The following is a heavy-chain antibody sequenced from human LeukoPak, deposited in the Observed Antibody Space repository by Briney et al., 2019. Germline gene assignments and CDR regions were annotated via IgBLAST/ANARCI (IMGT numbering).Heavy chain of an antibody. J-gene: IGHJ5*02. V-gene: IGHV4-4*02. CDR2: IHHSGST. D-gene: IGHD3-10*01. CDR1: GGSISSNNW. Sequence: SGTLSLTCAVSGGSISSNNWWSWVRQPPGKGLEWIGEIHHSGSTNYNPSLKSRVTISIDKSQNQFSLKLTSVTAADTAVYHCATRGAGSSLIGFDPWGQGTLVTVSS. CDR3: ATRGAGSSLIGFDP.